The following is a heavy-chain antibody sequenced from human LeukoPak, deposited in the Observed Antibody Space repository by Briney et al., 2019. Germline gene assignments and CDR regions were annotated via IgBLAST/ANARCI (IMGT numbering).Heavy chain of an antibody. V-gene: IGHV1-69*04. CDR2: IIPILGIA. Sequence: SVKVSCRASGGXFSSYAISWVRQAPGQGLEWMGRIIPILGIANYAQKFQGRVTITADKSTSTAYMELSSLRSEDTAVYYCARGLYYFDYWGQGTLVTVSS. CDR3: ARGLYYFDY. J-gene: IGHJ4*02. CDR1: GGXFSSYA.